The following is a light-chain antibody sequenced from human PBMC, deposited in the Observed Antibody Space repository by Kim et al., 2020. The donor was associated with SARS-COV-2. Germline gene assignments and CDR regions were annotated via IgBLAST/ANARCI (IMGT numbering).Light chain of an antibody. CDR2: GAS. V-gene: IGKV1-27*01. CDR1: QGISNY. Sequence: DIQMTQSPSSLSASVGDRVTITCRASQGISNYLAWYQQKPGKVPKLLIYGASTLQSGVPSRFSGSGSGTDFTLTISSLQPEDVATYYCQKSGWTFGQGTKVDIK. J-gene: IGKJ1*01. CDR3: QKSGWT.